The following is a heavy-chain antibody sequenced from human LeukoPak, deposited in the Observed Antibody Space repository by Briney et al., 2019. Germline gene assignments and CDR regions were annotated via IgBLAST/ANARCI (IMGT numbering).Heavy chain of an antibody. CDR1: GGTLSSYA. CDR3: AREGSRTAAFDY. J-gene: IGHJ4*02. V-gene: IGHV1-69*05. Sequence: SVKVSCKASGGTLSSYAISWVRQAPGQGLEWMGGIIPIFGTANYAQKFQGRVTITTDESTSTAYMELSSLRSEDTAVYYCAREGSRTAAFDYWGQGTLVTVSS. D-gene: IGHD2-21*02. CDR2: IIPIFGTA.